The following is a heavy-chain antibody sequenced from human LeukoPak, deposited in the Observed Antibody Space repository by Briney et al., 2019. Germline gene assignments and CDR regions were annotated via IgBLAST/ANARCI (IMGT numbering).Heavy chain of an antibody. V-gene: IGHV3-74*01. CDR2: INMDGSST. D-gene: IGHD2-21*02. J-gene: IGHJ3*02. Sequence: GGSLRLSCAASGFTFSGYWMHWVRQAPGKGLVWVSRINMDGSSTTYADSVKGRFTFSRDNARNTLYLQMNSLRAEDTAVYHCAKGLGDFGRTGGFDXXXQGXXXTVXP. CDR1: GFTFSGYW. CDR3: AKGLGDFGRTGGFDX.